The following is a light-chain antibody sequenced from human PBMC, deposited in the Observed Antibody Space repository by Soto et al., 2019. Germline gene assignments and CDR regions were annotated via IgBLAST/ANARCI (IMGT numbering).Light chain of an antibody. CDR1: QTLNNW. CDR3: QHYNSLPPP. Sequence: DIQMTQSPSTLSASVGDRVTITCRASQTLNNWLAWYQQKPGKAPKLLIYGASSLESGVPSRFSGSGSGADFTLTISSLQPDYFGTYYCQHYNSLPPPFGQGTKLDIK. J-gene: IGKJ2*01. CDR2: GAS. V-gene: IGKV1-5*01.